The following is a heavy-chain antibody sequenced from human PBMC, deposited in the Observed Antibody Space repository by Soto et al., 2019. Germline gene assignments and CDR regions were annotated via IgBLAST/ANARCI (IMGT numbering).Heavy chain of an antibody. J-gene: IGHJ3*02. CDR1: GFTFGDYA. D-gene: IGHD4-17*01. Sequence: GGSLRLSCTASGFTFGDYAMSWFRQAPGKGLEWVSYISSSSSYTNYADSVKGRFTISRDNAKNSLYLQMNSLRAEDTAAYYCARGCRSGDYVDVCDAFDIWGQGTMVTVSS. CDR3: ARGCRSGDYVDVCDAFDI. CDR2: ISSSSSYT. V-gene: IGHV3-11*06.